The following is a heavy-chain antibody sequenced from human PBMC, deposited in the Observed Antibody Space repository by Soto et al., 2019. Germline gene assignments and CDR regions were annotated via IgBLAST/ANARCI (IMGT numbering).Heavy chain of an antibody. CDR3: ARLPYYDFWSGYYLDYYYYYMDV. CDR2: IYYSGST. D-gene: IGHD3-3*01. J-gene: IGHJ6*03. Sequence: SETLSLTCTVSGGSISSSSYYWCWIRQPPGKRLEWIGSIYYSGSTYYNPSLKSRVTISVDTSKNQFSLKLSSVTAADTAVYYCARLPYYDFWSGYYLDYYYYYMDVWGKGTTVTVSS. V-gene: IGHV4-39*01. CDR1: GGSISSSSYY.